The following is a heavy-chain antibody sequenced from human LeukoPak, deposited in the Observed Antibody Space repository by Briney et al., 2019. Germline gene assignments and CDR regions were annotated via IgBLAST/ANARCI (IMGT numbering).Heavy chain of an antibody. J-gene: IGHJ6*03. CDR3: ARPRRVMHYMDV. Sequence: SETLSLTCTVSGGSISSYYWSWIRQPPGKGLEWIGYIYYSGSTNYNPSLKSRVTISVDTSKNQFSLKLSSVTAADTAVYYCARPRRVMHYMDVWGKGTTVTISS. CDR2: IYYSGST. V-gene: IGHV4-59*12. CDR1: GGSISSYY.